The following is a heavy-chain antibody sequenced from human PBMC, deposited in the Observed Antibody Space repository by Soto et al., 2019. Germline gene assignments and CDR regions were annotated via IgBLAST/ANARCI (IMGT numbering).Heavy chain of an antibody. D-gene: IGHD6-13*01. Sequence: GGSLRLSCAASGFTFSSYAMSWVRQAPGKGLEWVSYISGSAGSTFYADSVKGRFTISRDNAKNSLYLQMNSLRAEDTAVYYCAREGLSSNWLNWFDPWGQGTLVTVSS. CDR1: GFTFSSYA. CDR2: ISGSAGST. V-gene: IGHV3-48*01. J-gene: IGHJ5*02. CDR3: AREGLSSNWLNWFDP.